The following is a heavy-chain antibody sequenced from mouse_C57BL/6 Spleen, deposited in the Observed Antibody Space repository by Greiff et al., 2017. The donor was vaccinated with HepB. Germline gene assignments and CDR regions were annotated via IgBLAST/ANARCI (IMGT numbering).Heavy chain of an antibody. CDR1: GYSITSGYD. J-gene: IGHJ4*01. V-gene: IGHV3-1*01. D-gene: IGHD1-1*01. CDR3: ARADYYGSSYVGAMDY. Sequence: EVMLVESGPGMVKPSQSLSLTCTVTGYSITSGYDWHWIRHFPGNKLEWMGYISYSGSTNYNPSLKSRISITHDTSKNHFFLKLNSVTTEDTATYYCARADYYGSSYVGAMDYWGRGTSVTVSS. CDR2: ISYSGST.